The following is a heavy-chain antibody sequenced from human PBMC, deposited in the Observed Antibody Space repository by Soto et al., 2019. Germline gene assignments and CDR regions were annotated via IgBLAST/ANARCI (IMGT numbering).Heavy chain of an antibody. CDR2: ISGSGGST. CDR3: TKALEVGATRGGVYFDY. Sequence: EVQLLESGGGLVQPGGSLRLSCAASGFTFSSYAMSWVRQAPGKGLEWVSAISGSGGSTYYADSVKGRFTISRDNSKNTLYLQMNSLRAEDTAVYYCTKALEVGATRGGVYFDYWGQGTLVTVSS. CDR1: GFTFSSYA. D-gene: IGHD1-26*01. J-gene: IGHJ4*02. V-gene: IGHV3-23*01.